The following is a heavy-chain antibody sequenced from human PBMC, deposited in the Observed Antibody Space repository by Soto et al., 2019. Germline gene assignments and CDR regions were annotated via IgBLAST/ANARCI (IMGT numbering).Heavy chain of an antibody. Sequence: VKGYRKVAGYTITEISVDGVRQAKGKGLEWMGGFDPEDGETIYAQKFQGRVTMTEDTSTDTAYMELSSLRSEDTAVYYCATEGLHGIVGATTNVDYWGQGTLVTVSS. CDR2: FDPEDGET. D-gene: IGHD1-26*01. V-gene: IGHV1-24*01. J-gene: IGHJ4*02. CDR1: GYTITEIS. CDR3: ATEGLHGIVGATTNVDY.